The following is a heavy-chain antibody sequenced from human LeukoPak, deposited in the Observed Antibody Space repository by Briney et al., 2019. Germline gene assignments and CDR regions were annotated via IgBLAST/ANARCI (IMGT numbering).Heavy chain of an antibody. CDR2: ISSSSSYI. CDR3: ARTTVVTLIDY. J-gene: IGHJ4*02. CDR1: GFTFSGTS. Sequence: GGSLKLSCAASGFTFSGTSMSWVRQAPGKGLEWVSSISSSSSYIYYADSVKGRFTVSRDNAKNSLYLLMNSLRAEDTAVYYCARTTVVTLIDYWGQGTLVTVSS. D-gene: IGHD4-23*01. V-gene: IGHV3-21*01.